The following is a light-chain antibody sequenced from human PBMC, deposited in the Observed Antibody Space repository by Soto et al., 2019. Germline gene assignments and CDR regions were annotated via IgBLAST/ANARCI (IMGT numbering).Light chain of an antibody. CDR1: SSDVGGYNY. CDR2: EVS. V-gene: IGLV2-14*01. CDR3: SSYTSSSTPYYV. Sequence: QSALTQPASVSGSPGQSITISCTGTSSDVGGYNYVSWYQQHPGKAPKLMIYEVSNRPSGVSNRFSGSKSGNTASLTISGLQAEDEADYSCSSYTSSSTPYYVFGTGTKVTV. J-gene: IGLJ1*01.